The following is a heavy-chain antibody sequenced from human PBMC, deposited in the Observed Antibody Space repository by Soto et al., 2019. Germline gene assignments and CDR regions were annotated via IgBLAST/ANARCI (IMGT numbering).Heavy chain of an antibody. CDR3: AHYTTDTYFDV. CDR1: GFSLYTGGVG. J-gene: IGHJ6*04. V-gene: IGHV2-5*02. Sequence: QITLKESSATLVKPTQTLTLTCSFSGFSLYTGGVGVGWIRQPPGNALEWLALLYWDDTRRYNPSPKNTLTIAKDTSENQVVLTVTDMGPVDTGTYFCAHYTTDTYFDVWGKGATVTVSS. D-gene: IGHD1-1*01. CDR2: LYWDDTR.